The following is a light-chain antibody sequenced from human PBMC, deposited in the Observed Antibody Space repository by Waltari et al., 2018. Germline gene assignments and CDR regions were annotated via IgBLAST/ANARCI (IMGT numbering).Light chain of an antibody. CDR3: QSFDSSLGGVL. V-gene: IGLV1-40*01. Sequence: QSVLTQPPSVSGAPGQSVTISCTGTSSNIGTDHDVHWYQQFPGTAPKLLIYSTTNRPSGVPPRFSGSKSGTSASLAVTGLQTEDESDYYCQSFDSSLGGVLFGGGTHLTVL. CDR1: SSNIGTDHD. CDR2: STT. J-gene: IGLJ2*01.